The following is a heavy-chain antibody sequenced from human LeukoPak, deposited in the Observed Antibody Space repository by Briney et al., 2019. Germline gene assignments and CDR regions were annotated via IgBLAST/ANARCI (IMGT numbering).Heavy chain of an antibody. Sequence: ASVKVSCKASGYTFTGYYMHWVRQATGQGLDWMGWMNPNSGNTGYAQKFQGRVTMTRNTSISTAYMELSSLRSEDTAVYYCARGPVRRSSGWYVYWGQGTLVTVSS. D-gene: IGHD6-19*01. J-gene: IGHJ4*02. CDR3: ARGPVRRSSGWYVY. CDR2: MNPNSGNT. CDR1: GYTFTGYY. V-gene: IGHV1-8*02.